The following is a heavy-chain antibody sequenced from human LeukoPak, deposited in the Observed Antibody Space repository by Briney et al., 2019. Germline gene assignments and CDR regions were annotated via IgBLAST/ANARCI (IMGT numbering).Heavy chain of an antibody. Sequence: PGGSLRLSCAASGFTFSSYWMYWVRQAPGKGLVWVSRINSDGSSTSYADSVKGRFTISRGNAKNTLYLQMNSLRAEDTAVYYCARGRVGLWFGSRVWGQGTLVTVSS. CDR3: ARGRVGLWFGSRV. V-gene: IGHV3-74*01. J-gene: IGHJ4*02. D-gene: IGHD3-10*01. CDR2: INSDGSST. CDR1: GFTFSSYW.